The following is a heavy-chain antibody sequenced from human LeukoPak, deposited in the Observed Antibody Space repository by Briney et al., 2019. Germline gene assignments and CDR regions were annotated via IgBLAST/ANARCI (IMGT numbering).Heavy chain of an antibody. V-gene: IGHV4-31*03. CDR1: GGSISSGGYY. CDR2: IYYSGST. Sequence: SETLSLTCTVSGGSISSGGYYWSWIRQDPGKGLEWIGYIYYSGSTYYNPSLKSRVTISVDTSKNQFSLKLSSVTAADTAVYYCARGEVPAALPFDYWGQGTLVTVSS. D-gene: IGHD2-2*02. J-gene: IGHJ4*02. CDR3: ARGEVPAALPFDY.